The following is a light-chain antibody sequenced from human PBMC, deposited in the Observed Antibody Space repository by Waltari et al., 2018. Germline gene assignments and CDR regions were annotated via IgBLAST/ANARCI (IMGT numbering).Light chain of an antibody. Sequence: QSVLTQPPSASGTPGQRVTTSRSGSNSNIGSNYVYWYQQLPGTAPKVLIYRNDQRPSEVPDRFSGSKSGTSASLAISGLRSEDEADYYCAAWDDILSGWEFGGGTKLTVL. V-gene: IGLV1-47*01. CDR1: NSNIGSNY. CDR2: RND. J-gene: IGLJ3*02. CDR3: AAWDDILSGWE.